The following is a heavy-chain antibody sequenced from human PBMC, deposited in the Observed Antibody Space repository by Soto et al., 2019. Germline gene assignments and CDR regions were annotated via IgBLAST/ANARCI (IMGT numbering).Heavy chain of an antibody. D-gene: IGHD4-17*01. V-gene: IGHV4-4*07. J-gene: IGHJ6*02. CDR3: ARDRKQNGDYLPDYYYGMDV. CDR1: RGSISSYY. Sequence: SETLSLTCTVSRGSISSYYWSWTRQPAGKGLEWIGRIYASGGTNYNPSLKSRVTMSADTSKNQLSLRLSSVTAADTAVYYCARDRKQNGDYLPDYYYGMDVWGQGTTVTVSS. CDR2: IYASGGT.